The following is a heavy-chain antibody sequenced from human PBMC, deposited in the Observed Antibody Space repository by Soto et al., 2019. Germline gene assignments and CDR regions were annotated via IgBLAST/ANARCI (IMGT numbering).Heavy chain of an antibody. CDR1: GFTFSSYW. D-gene: IGHD6-6*01. Sequence: GGSLRLSCAASGFTFSSYWMSWVRQAPGKGLEWVANIKQDGSEKYYVDSVKGRFTISRDNAKNSLYLQMNSLRAEDTAVYYCARDGGRGGVGSSSGGASWYYFDYWGQGTLVTVSS. V-gene: IGHV3-7*01. CDR3: ARDGGRGGVGSSSGGASWYYFDY. CDR2: IKQDGSEK. J-gene: IGHJ4*02.